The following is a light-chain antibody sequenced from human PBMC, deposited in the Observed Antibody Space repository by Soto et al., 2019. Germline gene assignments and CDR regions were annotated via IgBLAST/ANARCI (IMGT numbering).Light chain of an antibody. CDR1: SSDVGGYNY. CDR3: SSYTSGSPV. V-gene: IGLV2-14*01. CDR2: DVS. Sequence: QSVLTQPASVSGSPGQPITISCTGTSSDVGGYNYVSWYQQHPGKAPKLMIYDVSNRPSGVSNRFSGSKSGNTASLTISGLQAEDEADYYCSSYTSGSPVFGGGTKLTVL. J-gene: IGLJ2*01.